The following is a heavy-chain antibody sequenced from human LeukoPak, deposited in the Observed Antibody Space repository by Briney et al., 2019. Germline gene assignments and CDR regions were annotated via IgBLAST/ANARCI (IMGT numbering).Heavy chain of an antibody. D-gene: IGHD2-2*01. CDR3: AKWRAAAIRDYFDY. Sequence: GGSLRLSCAASGFTFSSYGMHWVRQAPGKGLEWVAFIRYDGSNKYYADSVKGRFTISRDNSKNTLYLQMNSLRAEDTAVYYCAKWRAAAIRDYFDYWGQGTLVTVSS. J-gene: IGHJ4*02. V-gene: IGHV3-30*02. CDR2: IRYDGSNK. CDR1: GFTFSSYG.